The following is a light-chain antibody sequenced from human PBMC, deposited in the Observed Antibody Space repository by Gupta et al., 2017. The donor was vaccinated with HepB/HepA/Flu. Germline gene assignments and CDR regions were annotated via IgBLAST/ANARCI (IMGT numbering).Light chain of an antibody. CDR3: QHDNYWPL. Sequence: ETVMTQSPVTLSVSPGERATLSCRASQSVSSNLAWYQQKPGQAPRLLIYGASNRATGIPARFSGSGYGTDFTLTISRLQSEDFAVYYCQHDNYWPLFGQGTKVEI. CDR2: GAS. J-gene: IGKJ1*01. V-gene: IGKV3-15*01. CDR1: QSVSSN.